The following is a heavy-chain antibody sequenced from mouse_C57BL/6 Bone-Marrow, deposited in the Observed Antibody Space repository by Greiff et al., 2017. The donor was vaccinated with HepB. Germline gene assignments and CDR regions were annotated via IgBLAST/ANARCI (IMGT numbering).Heavy chain of an antibody. J-gene: IGHJ2*01. CDR2: INPNNGGT. Sequence: QVQLQQPGTELVKPGASVKLSCKASGYTFTSYWMHWVKQRPGQGLEWIGNINPNNGGTSYNQKFKGKATLTVNKSSSTAYMELRSLTSEDSAVYYCARDYYGSSYWYYFDCWGQGTTLTVSS. V-gene: IGHV1-53*01. CDR1: GYTFTSYW. CDR3: ARDYYGSSYWYYFDC. D-gene: IGHD1-1*01.